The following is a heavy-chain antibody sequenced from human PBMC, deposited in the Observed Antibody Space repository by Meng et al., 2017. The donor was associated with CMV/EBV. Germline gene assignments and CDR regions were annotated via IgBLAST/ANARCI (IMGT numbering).Heavy chain of an antibody. CDR3: ARVVKWELGYYFDY. Sequence: ASVKVSCKASGYTFSSYDINWVRQATGQGLEWMGWMNPHSGNTGYAQKIQGRVTMTRNTSISTAYVELSSLRSEDTAVYYCARVVKWELGYYFDYWGQGSLVTVSS. D-gene: IGHD1-26*01. CDR2: MNPHSGNT. V-gene: IGHV1-8*01. J-gene: IGHJ4*02. CDR1: GYTFSSYD.